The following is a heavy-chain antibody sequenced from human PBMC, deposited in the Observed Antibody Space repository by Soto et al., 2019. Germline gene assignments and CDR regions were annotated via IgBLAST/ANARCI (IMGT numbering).Heavy chain of an antibody. D-gene: IGHD3-3*01. CDR2: IYYSGST. CDR1: GGSISSGDYY. J-gene: IGHJ5*02. Sequence: PSETLSLSCTVSGGSISSGDYYWIWIRHPPGKGLEWIGYIYYSGSTYYNPSLKSRVTISVDTSKNQFSLKLSSVTAADTAVYYCARGRADYDFWSGTPWGQGTLVTVS. CDR3: ARGRADYDFWSGTP. V-gene: IGHV4-30-4*01.